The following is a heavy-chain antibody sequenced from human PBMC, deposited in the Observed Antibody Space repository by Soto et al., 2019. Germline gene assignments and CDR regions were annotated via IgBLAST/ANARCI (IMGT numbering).Heavy chain of an antibody. CDR1: GFTFRNYG. Sequence: QVQLVESVGGMVQPGRSLRLSCAASGFTFRNYGMHWVRQAPGKGLERVAFISYDGTNKYYADSVKGRFTISRDKSKNTLYLQRNSLRPEDTTVYYCAKDGGYGDDYNGMDVWGQGTTVTVSS. J-gene: IGHJ6*02. V-gene: IGHV3-30*18. D-gene: IGHD6-25*01. CDR2: ISYDGTNK. CDR3: AKDGGYGDDYNGMDV.